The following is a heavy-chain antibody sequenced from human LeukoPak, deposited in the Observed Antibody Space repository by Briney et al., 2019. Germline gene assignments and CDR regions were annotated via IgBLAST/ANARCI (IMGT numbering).Heavy chain of an antibody. J-gene: IGHJ4*02. CDR3: AKSGPDTTMLHGFDK. V-gene: IGHV3-9*01. CDR1: GFRFDDYG. D-gene: IGHD5-18*01. CDR2: ISWNSVTI. Sequence: GGSLRLSCVGSGFRFDDYGMHWVRQAPGKGLEGVAGISWNSVTIEYGDSVKGRFTISRENARNSLFLQMNSLTVEDTALYYCAKSGPDTTMLHGFDKWGQGTLVAVSS.